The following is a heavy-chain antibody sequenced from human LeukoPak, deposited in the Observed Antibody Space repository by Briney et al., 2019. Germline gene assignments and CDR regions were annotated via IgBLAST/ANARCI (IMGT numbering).Heavy chain of an antibody. CDR3: ARDLSSGGWTLEFDY. CDR1: GYTFSTYG. J-gene: IGHJ4*02. CDR2: ISGHTGNT. Sequence: ASVKVSCKTSGYTFSTYGVTWVRQPPGQGFQWMGCISGHTGNTKYAENFQGRISLTTDTSATTAYMELRSLTSGDTAVYYCARDLSSGGWTLEFDYWGQGSLVTVAS. V-gene: IGHV1-18*01. D-gene: IGHD1-1*01.